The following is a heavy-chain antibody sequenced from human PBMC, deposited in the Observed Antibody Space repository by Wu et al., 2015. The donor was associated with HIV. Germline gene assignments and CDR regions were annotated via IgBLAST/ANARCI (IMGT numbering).Heavy chain of an antibody. J-gene: IGHJ6*02. CDR3: ARDLRLERPGQNYYYYYYGMDV. Sequence: QVQLVQSGAEVKKPGASVKVSCKASGYTFTGYYMHWVRQAPGQGLEWMGWINPNSGGTNYAQKFQGRVTMTRDTSISTAYMELSRLRSDDTAVYYCARDLRLERPGQNYYYYYYGMDVWGQGTTVTVSS. CDR2: INPNSGGT. V-gene: IGHV1-2*02. CDR1: GYTFTGYY. D-gene: IGHD1-1*01.